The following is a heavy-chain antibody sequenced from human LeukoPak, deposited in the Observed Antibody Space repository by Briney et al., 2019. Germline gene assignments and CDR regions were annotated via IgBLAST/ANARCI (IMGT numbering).Heavy chain of an antibody. D-gene: IGHD6-13*01. CDR2: INKDGSEI. V-gene: IGHV3-7*01. CDR1: GFTFSGYW. Sequence: GGSLRLSCAASGFTFSGYWMSWVRQAPGKGLEWVANINKDGSEIYCVDSVKGRFTISRDNAKNSLFLQMGSLRVEDTAVYYCARESTAGYNSSWYGFRNWGQGTLVSVSS. J-gene: IGHJ1*01. CDR3: ARESTAGYNSSWYGFRN.